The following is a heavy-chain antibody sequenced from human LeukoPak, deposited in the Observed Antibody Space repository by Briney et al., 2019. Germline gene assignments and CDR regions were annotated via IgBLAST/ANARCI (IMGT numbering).Heavy chain of an antibody. CDR1: GFTFSNYA. CDR3: ATTLDSGWPVDY. CDR2: IGTADDT. J-gene: IGHJ4*02. V-gene: IGHV3-13*04. Sequence: GGSLRVSCAASGFTFSNYAMHWVRQATGKGLEWVSTIGTADDTYYSGSVKGRFTISRENAKSSLYLQMNSLRAGDTAVYYCATTLDSGWPVDYWGQGTLVTVSS. D-gene: IGHD5-12*01.